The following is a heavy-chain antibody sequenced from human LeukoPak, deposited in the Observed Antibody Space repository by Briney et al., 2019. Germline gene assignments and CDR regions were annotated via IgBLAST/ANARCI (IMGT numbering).Heavy chain of an antibody. V-gene: IGHV1-69*06. Sequence: SVKVSCKASGGTFSSYAISWVRQAPGQGLEWMGGIIPIFGTANYAQKFQGRVTITADKSTSTAYMELSSLRSEDTAVYYCARFGLLKANFDYWGQGTLVTVSS. J-gene: IGHJ4*02. CDR1: GGTFSSYA. CDR3: ARFGLLKANFDY. D-gene: IGHD3/OR15-3a*01. CDR2: IIPIFGTA.